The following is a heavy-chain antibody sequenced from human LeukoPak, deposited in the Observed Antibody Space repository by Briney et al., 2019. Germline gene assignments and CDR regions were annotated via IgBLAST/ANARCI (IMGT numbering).Heavy chain of an antibody. CDR1: VGSISDYH. Sequence: SETLSLTCTLSVGSISDYHRSWIRPPPGKGLEWVGWIFGSGSSNYNPSLKRRLTISVEPSTNQFSLKFTSATAAATAVYYCAREKDTGSNHAKIRYDIWGQGTMVTVSS. J-gene: IGHJ3*02. CDR2: IFGSGSS. D-gene: IGHD1-26*01. CDR3: AREKDTGSNHAKIRYDI. V-gene: IGHV4-59*01.